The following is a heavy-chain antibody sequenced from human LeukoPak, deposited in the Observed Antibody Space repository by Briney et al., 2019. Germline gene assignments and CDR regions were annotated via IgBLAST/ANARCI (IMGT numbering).Heavy chain of an antibody. CDR3: ARARQPYSSSWSDY. Sequence: ASVKVSCKASGYTFTGYYMHWVRQAPGQGLEWMGWINPNSGGTNYAQKFQGRVTMTTDTSTSTAYMELRSLRYDDTAVYYCARARQPYSSSWSDYWGQGTLVTVSS. V-gene: IGHV1-2*02. D-gene: IGHD6-13*01. CDR2: INPNSGGT. J-gene: IGHJ4*02. CDR1: GYTFTGYY.